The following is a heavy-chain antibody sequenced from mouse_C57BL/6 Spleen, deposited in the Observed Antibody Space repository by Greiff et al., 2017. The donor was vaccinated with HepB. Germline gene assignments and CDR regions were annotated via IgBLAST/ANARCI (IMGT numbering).Heavy chain of an antibody. D-gene: IGHD2-4*01. J-gene: IGHJ3*01. CDR2: IYPGSGST. V-gene: IGHV1-55*01. Sequence: VQLQQPGAELVKPGASVKMSCKASGYTFTSYWITWVKQRPGQGLEWIGDIYPGSGSTNYNEKFKSKATLTVDTSSSTAYMQLSSLTSEDSAVYYCASYDYDEGAWFAYWGQGTLVTVSA. CDR3: ASYDYDEGAWFAY. CDR1: GYTFTSYW.